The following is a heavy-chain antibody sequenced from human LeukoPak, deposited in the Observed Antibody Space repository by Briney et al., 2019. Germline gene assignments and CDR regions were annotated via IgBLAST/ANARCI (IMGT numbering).Heavy chain of an antibody. V-gene: IGHV3-66*04. CDR3: ARHSSGYYYVGSDAFDI. CDR1: GFTFSSYS. Sequence: GGSLRLSCAASGFTFSSYSMNWVRQAPGKGLEWVSVIYSGGSTYYADSVKGRFTISRDNSKNTLYLQMNSLRAEDTAVYYCARHSSGYYYVGSDAFDIWGQGTMVTVSS. CDR2: IYSGGST. J-gene: IGHJ3*02. D-gene: IGHD3-22*01.